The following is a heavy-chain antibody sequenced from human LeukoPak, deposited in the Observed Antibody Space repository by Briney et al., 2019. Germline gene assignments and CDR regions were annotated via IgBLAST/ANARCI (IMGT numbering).Heavy chain of an antibody. J-gene: IGHJ3*02. Sequence: GASVKVSCKASGYTYDINWVRQAPGQGLEWMGGISVYSNHTKYAQKFQGRVTMTRDMSTSTVYMELSSLRSEDTAVYYCAREEAAAGTGAFDIWGQGTMVTVSS. CDR1: GYTYD. V-gene: IGHV1-18*01. CDR2: ISVYSNHT. D-gene: IGHD6-13*01. CDR3: AREEAAAGTGAFDI.